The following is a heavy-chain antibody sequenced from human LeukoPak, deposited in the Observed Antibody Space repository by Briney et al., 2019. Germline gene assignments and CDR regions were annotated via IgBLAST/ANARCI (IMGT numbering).Heavy chain of an antibody. CDR1: GGSFSGYY. J-gene: IGHJ4*02. CDR2: INHSGST. Sequence: PSETLSLTCAVYGGSFSGYYWSWIRQPPGKGLEWNGEINHSGSTNYNPSLKSRVTISVDTSKNQFSLKLSSVTAADTAVYYCARRALWFGEDYWGQGTLVTVSS. V-gene: IGHV4-34*01. CDR3: ARRALWFGEDY. D-gene: IGHD3-10*01.